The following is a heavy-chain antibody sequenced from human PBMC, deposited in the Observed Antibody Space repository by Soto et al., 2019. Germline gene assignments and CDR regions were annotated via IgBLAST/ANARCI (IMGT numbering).Heavy chain of an antibody. CDR2: ISAYNGNT. CDR3: AREGLVLVPTTVNSDYYYYAMDV. Sequence: ASVKVSCKASGYTFTSYGISWVRRAPGQGLEWTGWISAYNGNTNYAQKLQGRVTMTTDTSTSTAYMELSSLRSEDTAVYYCAREGLVLVPTTVNSDYYYYAMDVWGQGTTVTVSS. D-gene: IGHD2-2*01. J-gene: IGHJ6*02. V-gene: IGHV1-18*01. CDR1: GYTFTSYG.